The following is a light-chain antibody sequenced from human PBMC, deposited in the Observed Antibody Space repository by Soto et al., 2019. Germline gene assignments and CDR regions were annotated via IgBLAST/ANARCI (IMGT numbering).Light chain of an antibody. CDR3: MQGTHWPFT. V-gene: IGKV2-30*01. CDR1: QSLVYTDGNTY. CDR2: KVS. Sequence: DVVMTQSPLSLPVTLGQPASISCRSSQSLVYTDGNTYLTWFQQRPGQSPRRLIYKVSYRDSGVPDRFSGGGSDTDFTLKIRRVEAEDVGIYYCMQGTHWPFTFGPGTKVDIK. J-gene: IGKJ3*01.